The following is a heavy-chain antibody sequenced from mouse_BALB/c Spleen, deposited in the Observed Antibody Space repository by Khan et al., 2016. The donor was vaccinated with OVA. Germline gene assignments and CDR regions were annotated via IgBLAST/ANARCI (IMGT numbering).Heavy chain of an antibody. Sequence: VRLQQSGAELVKPGASVKLSCTASGFNIKDTYMHWVKQRPEQGLEWIGRIDPANGNTKYDPKFQDKATITADTSSNTAYLQLSSLTSEDTAVYYCARDYWDVFAYGGQGTLVTVSA. CDR3: ARDYWDVFAY. CDR2: IDPANGNT. J-gene: IGHJ3*01. V-gene: IGHV14-3*02. CDR1: GFNIKDTY. D-gene: IGHD4-1*01.